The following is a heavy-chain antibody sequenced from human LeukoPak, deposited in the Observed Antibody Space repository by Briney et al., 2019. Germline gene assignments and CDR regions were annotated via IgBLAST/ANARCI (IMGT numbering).Heavy chain of an antibody. CDR3: ATVLAY. CDR2: IFPSDSDT. J-gene: IGHJ4*02. V-gene: IGHV5-51*01. Sequence: PGESLKISCQWSGYIFPSFGLGWVRQMPGKGLEWMGIIFPSDSDTRYSPSFQGQVTISADKSITTAYLQCSSLKASDTAMYYCATVLAYWRQGTLVTVSS. CDR1: GYIFPSFG. D-gene: IGHD3-3*02.